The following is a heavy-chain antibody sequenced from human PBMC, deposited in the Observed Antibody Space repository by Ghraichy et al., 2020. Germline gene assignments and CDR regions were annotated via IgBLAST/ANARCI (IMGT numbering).Heavy chain of an antibody. Sequence: SQTLSLTCTVSGGSISSYYWSWIRQPPGKGLEWIGYIYTSGSTNYNPCLKSRVTISVDTSKNQFSLKLSSVTAADTAVYYCARHRGSRYCSSTSCPSGRYYYYGMDVWGQGTTVTVSS. CDR3: ARHRGSRYCSSTSCPSGRYYYYGMDV. V-gene: IGHV4-4*09. CDR2: IYTSGST. D-gene: IGHD2-2*01. J-gene: IGHJ6*02. CDR1: GGSISSYY.